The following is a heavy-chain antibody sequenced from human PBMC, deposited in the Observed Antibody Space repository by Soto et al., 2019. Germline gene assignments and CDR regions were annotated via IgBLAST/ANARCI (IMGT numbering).Heavy chain of an antibody. CDR3: AKPDYYDSSGIFDY. J-gene: IGHJ4*02. CDR2: ISYDGSNK. CDR1: GFTFSSYG. V-gene: IGHV3-30*18. D-gene: IGHD3-22*01. Sequence: GGSLRLSCAASGFTFSSYGMHWVRQALGKGLEWVAVISYDGSNKYYADSVKGRFTISRDNSKNTLYLQMNSLRAEDTAVYYCAKPDYYDSSGIFDYWGQGTLVTVSS.